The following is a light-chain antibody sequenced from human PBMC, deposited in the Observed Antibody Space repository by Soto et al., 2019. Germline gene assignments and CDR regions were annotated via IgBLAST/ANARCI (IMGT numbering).Light chain of an antibody. J-gene: IGKJ2*01. CDR1: QAISSS. CDR3: QHLNDYRYT. Sequence: RQWTQSPSFLSASVGDRVTITCRASQAISSSLAWYQHNPGKAPKLLIYAASTLQNGVPSSFSGSGSGTEFTLTLSSLQPEDFATYYCQHLNDYRYTFGQGTKVEIK. V-gene: IGKV1-9*01. CDR2: AAS.